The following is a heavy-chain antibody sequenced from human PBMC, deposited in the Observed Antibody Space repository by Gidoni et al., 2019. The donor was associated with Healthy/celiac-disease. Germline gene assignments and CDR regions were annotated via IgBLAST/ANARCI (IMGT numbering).Heavy chain of an antibody. V-gene: IGHV3-48*02. CDR2: ISSSSSTI. D-gene: IGHD6-19*01. CDR1: GLTFSSYR. Sequence: EVQLVESGGGLVQPGGSLRLSCAASGLTFSSYRINWFRQAPGKWMEWFSYISSSSSTIYYADSVKGRFTISRDNAKNSLYLQMNSLRDEDTAVYYCARNPRIAVAGTRGNYFDYWGQGTLVTVSS. J-gene: IGHJ4*02. CDR3: ARNPRIAVAGTRGNYFDY.